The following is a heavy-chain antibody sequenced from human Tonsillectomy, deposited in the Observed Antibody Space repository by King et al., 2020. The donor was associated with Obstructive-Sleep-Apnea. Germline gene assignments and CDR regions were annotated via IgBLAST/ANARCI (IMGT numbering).Heavy chain of an antibody. D-gene: IGHD3-22*01. V-gene: IGHV3-23*04. Sequence: VQLVESGGGLVQPGGSLRLSCAASGFTFTNYAMSWVRQAPGKGLEWVSTVTVGGGATYHADSVKGRFTMSRDNSKKMLYLQMNSLRAEDTAVYYCTKDLKVVILTLNTFDIWGQGTMVTVSS. J-gene: IGHJ3*02. CDR3: TKDLKVVILTLNTFDI. CDR1: GFTFTNYA. CDR2: VTVGGGAT.